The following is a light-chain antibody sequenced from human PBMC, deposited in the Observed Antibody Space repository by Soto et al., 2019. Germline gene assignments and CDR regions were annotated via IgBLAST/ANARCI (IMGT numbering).Light chain of an antibody. CDR2: EVS. J-gene: IGLJ1*01. Sequence: QSALTQPASVSGSPGQSITISCTGTSSDVSNYNAVSWCQQHPGKAPKLIIYEVSNRPSGVSNRFSGSKSGNTASLTISGLQAEDEADYYCSSYRSDTTVVFGTGTKLTVL. CDR1: SSDVSNYNA. V-gene: IGLV2-14*01. CDR3: SSYRSDTTVV.